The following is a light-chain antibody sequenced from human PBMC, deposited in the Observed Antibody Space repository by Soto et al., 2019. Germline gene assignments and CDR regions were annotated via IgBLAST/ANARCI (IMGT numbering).Light chain of an antibody. V-gene: IGLV1-44*01. Sequence: QAVVTQPPSASGTPGQRVTISCSGSSSNIGSNTVNWYQQLPGTGPKLLIYSNNQRPSGVPDRFSGSKSGTSASLAISGLQSEDEADYYCAAWDDSLNGWVFGGGTKL. CDR1: SSNIGSNT. CDR3: AAWDDSLNGWV. CDR2: SNN. J-gene: IGLJ3*02.